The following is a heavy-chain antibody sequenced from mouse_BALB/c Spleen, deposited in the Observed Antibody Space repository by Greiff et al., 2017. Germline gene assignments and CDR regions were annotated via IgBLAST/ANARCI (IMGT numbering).Heavy chain of an antibody. CDR2: ISSGGSYT. CDR1: GFTFSRYA. J-gene: IGHJ4*01. CDR3: ARYRKGAMDY. V-gene: IGHV5-9-4*01. Sequence: EVQGVESGGGLVKPGGSLKLSCAASGFTFSRYAMSWVRQSPEKRLEWVAEISSGGSYTYYPDTVTGRFTISRDNAENTRYLEMRSLRSEDTAMYYCARYRKGAMDYWGQGTSVTVSS.